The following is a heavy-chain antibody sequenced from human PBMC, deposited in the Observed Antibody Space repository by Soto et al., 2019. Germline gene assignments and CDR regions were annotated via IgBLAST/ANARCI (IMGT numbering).Heavy chain of an antibody. D-gene: IGHD6-19*01. V-gene: IGHV4-59*12. CDR2: IYDTGISGYTPST. J-gene: IGHJ6*02. CDR1: GGSITSSY. Sequence: SETLSLTCTVSGGSITSSYWSWIRRPPGKGLEWIAYIYDTGISGYTPSTSYNPSLRGRVTLSVDTSTNQVSLKLASVTAADTAVYYCARDREAGYNFYYGMDVWGQGTTVTVSS. CDR3: ARDREAGYNFYYGMDV.